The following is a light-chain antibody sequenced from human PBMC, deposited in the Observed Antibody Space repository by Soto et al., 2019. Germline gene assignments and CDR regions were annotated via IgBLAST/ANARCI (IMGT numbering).Light chain of an antibody. CDR2: GAS. CDR3: QQYNNWPPWT. J-gene: IGKJ1*01. V-gene: IGKV3-15*01. Sequence: EIVMTQSPATLSVSPGERATLSFSASQSVSSNLAWYQQKPGQAPRFLIYGASTRATGIPARFSGSGSGTEFTLTISSRQSEDFAVYYCQQYNNWPPWTFGQGTKVEIK. CDR1: QSVSSN.